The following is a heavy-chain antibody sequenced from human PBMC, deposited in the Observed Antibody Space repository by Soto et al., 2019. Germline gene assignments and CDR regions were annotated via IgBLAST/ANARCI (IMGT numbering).Heavy chain of an antibody. D-gene: IGHD6-13*01. J-gene: IGHJ4*02. CDR1: GFTFSSYG. CDR2: IRYDGSNK. CDR3: ARGYSSSWYYFDC. V-gene: IGHV3-33*01. Sequence: QVQLVDSGGGVVQPGRSLRLSCAASGFTFSSYGMHWVRQAPGKGLEWVAVIRYDGSNKYYADSVKGRFTISRDNSKNRLYLQMNSLRAEDTAVYFCARGYSSSWYYFDCWGQGTLVTVSS.